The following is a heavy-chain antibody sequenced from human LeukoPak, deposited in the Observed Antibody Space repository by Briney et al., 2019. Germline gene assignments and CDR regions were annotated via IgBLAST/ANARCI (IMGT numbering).Heavy chain of an antibody. CDR2: ISSNGSSI. J-gene: IGHJ5*02. D-gene: IGHD3-3*01. CDR1: GFTFNSYS. V-gene: IGHV3-48*01. Sequence: GGSLRLSCAASGFTFNSYSLNWARQSPGKGLEWIAHISSNGSSIYYADSVNGRFTISRDNAKNSLYLQMNSLGVEDTAVYYCARVPGYDFWSGYTNNWFDPWGQGTLVTVSS. CDR3: ARVPGYDFWSGYTNNWFDP.